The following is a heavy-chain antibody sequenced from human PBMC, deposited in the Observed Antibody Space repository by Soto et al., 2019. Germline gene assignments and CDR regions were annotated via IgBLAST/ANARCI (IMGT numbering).Heavy chain of an antibody. J-gene: IGHJ6*02. CDR1: GYTFTSYG. Sequence: GASVKVSCKASGYTFTSYGISWVRQAPGQGLGWMGWISAYNGNTNYAQKLQGRVTMTTDTSTSTAYMELRSLRSDDTAVYYCARDGGTTRGFTYYCGMDVWGQGXTVTVYS. D-gene: IGHD1-7*01. CDR2: ISAYNGNT. V-gene: IGHV1-18*04. CDR3: ARDGGTTRGFTYYCGMDV.